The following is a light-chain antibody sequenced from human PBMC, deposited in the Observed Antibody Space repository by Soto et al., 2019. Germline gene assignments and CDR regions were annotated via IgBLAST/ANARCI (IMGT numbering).Light chain of an antibody. CDR1: PTNYNC. CDR3: QHYDSYSEA. V-gene: IGKV1-5*03. CDR2: EAS. J-gene: IGKJ1*01. Sequence: DIQMTQSPFTLSGSVGDRVTITGPTQPTNYNCVAWYQQKPGKVPKLLIYEASNLKSGIPARFSGSGSGTEFTLTISRLHPDDFATYYCQHYDSYSEAFGQGTKVDIK.